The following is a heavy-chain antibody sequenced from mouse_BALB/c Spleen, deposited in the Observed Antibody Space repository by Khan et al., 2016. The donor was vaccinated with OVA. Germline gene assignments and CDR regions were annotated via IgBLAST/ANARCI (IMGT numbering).Heavy chain of an antibody. CDR1: GYTFPEYT. V-gene: IGHV1-18*01. Sequence: QLQESGPELVKPGASVKISCKTSGYTFPEYTVHWVKQSLGKSLDWIGVINPKNGGTAYNQKFKGKATLTVDKSSSTAYMEFRSLTSDDSAVYYCARDAGRYWGQGTLVTVAS. CDR3: ARDAGRY. J-gene: IGHJ4*01. CDR2: INPKNGGT. D-gene: IGHD3-3*01.